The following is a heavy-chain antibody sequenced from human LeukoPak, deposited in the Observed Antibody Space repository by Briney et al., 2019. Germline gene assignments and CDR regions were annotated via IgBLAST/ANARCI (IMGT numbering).Heavy chain of an antibody. CDR3: AKESGFYSSSPPDY. J-gene: IGHJ4*02. CDR1: GFTFSSYA. D-gene: IGHD6-13*01. CDR2: ISGSGGST. V-gene: IGHV3-23*01. Sequence: PGGSLRPSCAASGFTFSSYAMSWVRQVPGKGLEWVSAISGSGGSTYYADSVKGRFTISRDNSKNTLYLQMNSLRAEDTAIYYCAKESGFYSSSPPDYSGQGTLFTVSS.